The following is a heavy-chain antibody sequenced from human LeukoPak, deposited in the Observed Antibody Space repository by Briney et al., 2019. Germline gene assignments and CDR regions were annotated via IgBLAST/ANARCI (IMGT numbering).Heavy chain of an antibody. J-gene: IGHJ4*02. V-gene: IGHV1-18*01. CDR3: ARLTQRAFWSSGWYWVHDY. CDR2: ISAYNGNT. D-gene: IGHD6-19*01. CDR1: GYTFTSYG. Sequence: ASVTVSCKASGYTFTSYGISWVRQAPGQGLDWMGWISAYNGNTNSAQKLQDRVPMTTDTSTSTAYMELRSLRSDDTAVYYCARLTQRAFWSSGWYWVHDYWGQGTLVTVSS.